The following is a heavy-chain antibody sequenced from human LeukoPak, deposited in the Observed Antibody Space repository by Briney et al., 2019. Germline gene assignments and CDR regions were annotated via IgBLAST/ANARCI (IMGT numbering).Heavy chain of an antibody. CDR3: ARAGYYGSGRYDY. V-gene: IGHV4-59*08. CDR2: IYYSGST. Sequence: SETLSLTCTVSGGSISSYYWSWIRQPPGKGLEWIGYIYYSGSTYYNPSLKSRVTISVDTSKNQFSLKLSSVTAADTAVYYCARAGYYGSGRYDYWGQGTLVTVSS. D-gene: IGHD3-10*01. J-gene: IGHJ4*02. CDR1: GGSISSYY.